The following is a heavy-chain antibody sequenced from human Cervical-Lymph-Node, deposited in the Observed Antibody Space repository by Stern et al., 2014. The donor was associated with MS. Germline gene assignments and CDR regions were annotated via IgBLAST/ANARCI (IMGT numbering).Heavy chain of an antibody. D-gene: IGHD3-10*01. CDR2: ISAYNGNT. CDR3: ARWLGESSAKNWFDA. CDR1: GYMFTNYG. V-gene: IGHV1-18*01. J-gene: IGHJ5*02. Sequence: QVQLVQSGAEVKKPGASVKVSCKTSGYMFTNYGVSWVRQAPGEGLEWMGWISAYNGNTNYAQKFQGRVTMTTDTSTTTAYMEMRSLRSDDTAVYYCARWLGESSAKNWFDAWGQGTQVTVSS.